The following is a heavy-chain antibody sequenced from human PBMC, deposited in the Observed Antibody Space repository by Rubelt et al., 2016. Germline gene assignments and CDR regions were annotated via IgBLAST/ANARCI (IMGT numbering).Heavy chain of an antibody. CDR3: ASDRLLDDSSGGDAFDI. CDR2: IIPILGIA. V-gene: IGHV1-69*04. D-gene: IGHD3-22*01. J-gene: IGHJ3*02. CDR1: GGTFSSYA. Sequence: QVQLVQSGAEVKKPGSSVKVSCKASGGTFSSYAISWVRQAPGQGLEWMGRIIPILGIANYAQKFQGRVTITADKSPSTAYMELSSLRSEESAVYYCASDRLLDDSSGGDAFDIWGQGTMVTVSS.